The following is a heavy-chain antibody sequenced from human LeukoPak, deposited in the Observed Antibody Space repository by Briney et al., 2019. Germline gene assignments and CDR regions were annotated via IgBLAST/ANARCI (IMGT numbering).Heavy chain of an antibody. CDR1: GYTFTGYY. CDR3: ARDLGSIAAWPGAYYFDY. CDR2: INPNSGGT. V-gene: IGHV1-2*02. Sequence: ASVKVSCKASGYTFTGYYMHWVRQAPGQGLEWMGWINPNSGGTNYAQKFQGRVTMTRDTSISTAYMELSRLRSDDTAVYYCARDLGSIAAWPGAYYFDYWGQGTLVTVSS. D-gene: IGHD6-6*01. J-gene: IGHJ4*02.